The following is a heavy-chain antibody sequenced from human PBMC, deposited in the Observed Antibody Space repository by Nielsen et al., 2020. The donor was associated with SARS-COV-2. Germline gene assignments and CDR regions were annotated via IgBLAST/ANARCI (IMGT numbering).Heavy chain of an antibody. J-gene: IGHJ4*02. V-gene: IGHV4-4*07. CDR3: ARGRTYYDGSGYHFDY. Sequence: SETLSLTCTVSGGSISTSAWWSWVRQPAGKGLEWIGRIYNNGSTKYNSSLKSRVTISVDTSKNQFSLKLSSVTAADTAVYYCARGRTYYDGSGYHFDYWGQGTLVTVSS. CDR2: IYNNGST. CDR1: GGSISTSAW. D-gene: IGHD3-22*01.